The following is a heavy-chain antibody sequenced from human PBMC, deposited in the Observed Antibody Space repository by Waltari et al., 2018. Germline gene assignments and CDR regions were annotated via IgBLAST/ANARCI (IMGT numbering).Heavy chain of an antibody. J-gene: IGHJ3*02. D-gene: IGHD6-13*01. CDR3: ARQIRGVAAAGDPFDM. V-gene: IGHV5-51*01. CDR2: SNPRDSST. Sequence: EVQLVQSGAEVKKPGESLKISCKGSGFSFPTYWIGWVRQLPGKGLEWMVISNPRDSSTRYSPSFQCQVTISADKSISTAYLQWSSLKASDTAMYYCARQIRGVAAAGDPFDMWGQGTRVTVSS. CDR1: GFSFPTYW.